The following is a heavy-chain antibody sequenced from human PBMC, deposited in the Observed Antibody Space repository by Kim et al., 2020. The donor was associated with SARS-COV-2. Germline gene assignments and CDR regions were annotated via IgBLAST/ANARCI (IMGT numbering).Heavy chain of an antibody. D-gene: IGHD6-19*01. CDR3: AKKAVADTPPLH. J-gene: IGHJ4*02. Sequence: YYANSVKGRFTISRDNSKSTLYLQMNSLRVEDTAVYYCAKKAVADTPPLHWGQGTLVTVSS. V-gene: IGHV3-23*01.